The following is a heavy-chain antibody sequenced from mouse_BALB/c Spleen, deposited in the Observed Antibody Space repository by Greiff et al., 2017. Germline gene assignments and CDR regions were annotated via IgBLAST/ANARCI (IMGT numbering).Heavy chain of an antibody. D-gene: IGHD2-13*01. J-gene: IGHJ2*01. CDR2: ISSGGST. CDR1: GFTFSSYS. Sequence: EVQLVESGGGLVKPGGSLKLSCAASGFTFSSYSMSWVRQTPEKRLEWVASISSGGSTYYPDSVKGRFTISRDNARNILYLQMSSLRSEDTAMYYCARDQGLFDYWGQGTTLTVSS. V-gene: IGHV5-6-5*01. CDR3: ARDQGLFDY.